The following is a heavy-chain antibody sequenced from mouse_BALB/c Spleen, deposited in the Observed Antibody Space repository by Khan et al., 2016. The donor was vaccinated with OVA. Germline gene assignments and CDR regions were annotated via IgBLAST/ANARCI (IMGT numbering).Heavy chain of an antibody. CDR3: AKGVWSYYYAVDY. CDR2: IWGGGST. V-gene: IGHV2-6-5*01. D-gene: IGHD2-10*02. Sequence: QVQLKESGPGLVAPSQNLSITCSVSGFSLTDYGVSWIRQPPGKGLEWLGVIWGGGSTYYNSALESRLSISKDNSKSQVFLNMNSQQTEDTAMYYCAKGVWSYYYAVDYWGQGTSVTVSS. CDR1: GFSLTDYG. J-gene: IGHJ4*01.